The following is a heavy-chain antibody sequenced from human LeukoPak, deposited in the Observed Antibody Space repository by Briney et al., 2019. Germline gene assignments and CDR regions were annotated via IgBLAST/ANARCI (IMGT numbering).Heavy chain of an antibody. CDR3: AREAPSDYDFWSGYLVQDY. D-gene: IGHD3-3*01. CDR2: INPSGSST. CDR1: GYTFTSYY. J-gene: IGHJ4*02. V-gene: IGHV1-46*01. Sequence: GASVKVSCKASGYTFTSYYMHWVRQAPGQGLEWMGIINPSGSSTSYAQKFQGRVTMTRDTSTSTVYMELSSLRSEDTAVYYCAREAPSDYDFWSGYLVQDYWGQGTLVTVSS.